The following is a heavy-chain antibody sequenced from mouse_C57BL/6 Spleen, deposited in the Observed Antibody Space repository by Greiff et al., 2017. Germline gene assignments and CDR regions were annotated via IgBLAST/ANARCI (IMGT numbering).Heavy chain of an antibody. D-gene: IGHD2-2*01. Sequence: EVQGVESGGGLVKPGGSLKLSCAASGFTFSDYGMHWVRQAPEKGLEWVAYISSGSSTIYYADTVKGRFTISRDNAKNTLFLQMTSLRSEDTAMYYCARRDYGYDDGAWFAYWGQGTLVTVSA. CDR3: ARRDYGYDDGAWFAY. CDR1: GFTFSDYG. J-gene: IGHJ3*01. CDR2: ISSGSSTI. V-gene: IGHV5-17*01.